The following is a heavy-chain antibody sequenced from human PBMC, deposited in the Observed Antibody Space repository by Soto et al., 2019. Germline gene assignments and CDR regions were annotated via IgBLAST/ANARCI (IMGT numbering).Heavy chain of an antibody. V-gene: IGHV1-18*01. CDR2: ISANNGNT. D-gene: IGHD2-15*01. CDR1: GYTFTSYG. CDR3: ARAYSPGLFDP. Sequence: QVQLVQSGAEVKKPGASVKVSCKASGYTFTSYGISWVRQAPGQGLEWMGGISANNGNTKYAQNFQGRVTMTTDTSTSTAYMELRSLRSDDTAVYYCARAYSPGLFDPWGQGTLVTVSS. J-gene: IGHJ5*02.